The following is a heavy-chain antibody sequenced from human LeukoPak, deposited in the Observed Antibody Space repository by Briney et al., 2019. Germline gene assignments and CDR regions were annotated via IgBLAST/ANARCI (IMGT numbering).Heavy chain of an antibody. CDR3: AKSAVSIAARYFDY. CDR1: GFTFNSHS. D-gene: IGHD6-6*01. CDR2: ISGSSSFM. V-gene: IGHV3-21*05. J-gene: IGHJ4*02. Sequence: GGSLRLSCAASGFTFNSHSMNWVRQAPGKGLEWVSYISGSSSFMYYADSVKGRFTISRDNAKNSLSLQMSSLRAEDTAVYYCAKSAVSIAARYFDYWGQGTLVTVSS.